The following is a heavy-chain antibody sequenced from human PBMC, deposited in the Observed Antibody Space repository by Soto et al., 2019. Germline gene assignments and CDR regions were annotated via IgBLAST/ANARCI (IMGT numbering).Heavy chain of an antibody. CDR2: ISGSGGST. CDR1: GFTFSSYA. J-gene: IGHJ3*02. Sequence: GGSLRLSCAASGFTFSSYAMSWVRQAPGKGLEWVSAISGSGGSTYYADSVKGRFTISRDNSKNTLYLQMNSLRAEDTAVYYCAKDQILRFLEWLLSSDAFDIWGQGTMGTVSS. CDR3: AKDQILRFLEWLLSSDAFDI. D-gene: IGHD3-3*01. V-gene: IGHV3-23*01.